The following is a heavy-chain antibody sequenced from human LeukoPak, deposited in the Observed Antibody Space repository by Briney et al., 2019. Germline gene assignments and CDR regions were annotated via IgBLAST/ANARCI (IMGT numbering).Heavy chain of an antibody. CDR1: GGSISSYY. D-gene: IGHD6-19*01. J-gene: IGHJ5*02. CDR2: IYYSGST. CDR3: ARAPLIAVAGRGWFDL. Sequence: SETLSLTCTVSGGSISSYYWSWVRQPPGKGLEWIGYIYYSGSTNYNPSLKSRVTISLDTSKNQFSLMLSSVTAADTAVYYCARAPLIAVAGRGWFDLWGQGTLVTVSS. V-gene: IGHV4-59*01.